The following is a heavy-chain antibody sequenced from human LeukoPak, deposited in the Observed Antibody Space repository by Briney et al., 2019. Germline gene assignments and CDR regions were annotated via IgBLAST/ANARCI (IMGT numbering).Heavy chain of an antibody. D-gene: IGHD5/OR15-5a*01. J-gene: IGHJ4*02. V-gene: IGHV4-38-2*02. CDR1: DYSISSGYY. CDR2: MYHSGDT. Sequence: KTSETLSLTCSVSDYSISSGYYWGWIRQPPGKGLEWIGSMYHSGDTYHNPALKSRVTISVDTSKNQFSLKLSSVTAADTAVYYCAGQYTVYDPFDQWGQGTLVTVSS. CDR3: AGQYTVYDPFDQ.